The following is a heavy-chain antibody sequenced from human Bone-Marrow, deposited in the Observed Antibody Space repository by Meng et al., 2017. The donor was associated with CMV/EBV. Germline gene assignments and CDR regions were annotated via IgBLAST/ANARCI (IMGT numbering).Heavy chain of an antibody. V-gene: IGHV3-21*01. CDR3: VRDRGDY. CDR2: ISSSSSYI. CDR1: GFTFSSYS. J-gene: IGHJ4*02. Sequence: LSLTCAASGFTFSSYSMNWVRQAPGKGLEWVSSISSSSSYIYYADSVKCRFTISRDNAKNSLYLQMNSLRAEDKAVYYCVRDRGDYWGQGTLVTVSS. D-gene: IGHD1-26*01.